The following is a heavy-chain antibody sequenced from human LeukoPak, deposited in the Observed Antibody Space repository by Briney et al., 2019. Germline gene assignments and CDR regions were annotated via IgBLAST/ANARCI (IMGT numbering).Heavy chain of an antibody. J-gene: IGHJ4*02. Sequence: SVKVSCKASGFTFTSSAVQWVRQARGQRLEWMGWIVVCSGNTNYAQKFQERVTITRDMSTSTAYMELSSLRSEDTAVYYCARRRLYYYDSRGYYPPVYWRQGTLVTVPS. CDR1: GFTFTSSA. CDR3: ARRRLYYYDSRGYYPPVY. CDR2: IVVCSGNT. V-gene: IGHV1-58*01. D-gene: IGHD3-22*01.